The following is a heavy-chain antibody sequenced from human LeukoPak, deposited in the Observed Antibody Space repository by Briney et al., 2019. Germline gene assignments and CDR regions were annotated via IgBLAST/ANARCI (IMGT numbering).Heavy chain of an antibody. D-gene: IGHD1-1*01. CDR2: INHSGGT. Sequence: SETLSLTCAVYGGSFSGYYWSWIRQPPGKGLEWIGEINHSGGTNYNPSLKSRVTISVDTSKNQFSLKLSSVTTADTAVYYCARARNLDYWGQGTLVTVSS. V-gene: IGHV4-34*01. CDR1: GGSFSGYY. J-gene: IGHJ4*02. CDR3: ARARNLDY.